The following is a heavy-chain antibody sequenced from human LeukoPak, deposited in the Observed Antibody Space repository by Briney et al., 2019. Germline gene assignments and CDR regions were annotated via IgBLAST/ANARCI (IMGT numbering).Heavy chain of an antibody. Sequence: SETLSLTCAVSGYSISSCYYWGWIRQPPGKGLEWIGSIFHSGSAYYNPSLKSRLTISIDTSKNQFSLKLRSVAAADTAVYYCARGWDCSITSCYAIDYWGQGTLVTVSS. CDR1: GYSISSCYY. CDR3: ARGWDCSITSCYAIDY. J-gene: IGHJ4*02. D-gene: IGHD2-2*01. V-gene: IGHV4-38-2*01. CDR2: IFHSGSA.